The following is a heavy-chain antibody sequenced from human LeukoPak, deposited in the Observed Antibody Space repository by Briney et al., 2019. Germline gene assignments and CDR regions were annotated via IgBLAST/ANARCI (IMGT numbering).Heavy chain of an antibody. V-gene: IGHV3-74*01. CDR3: ARDSQLVRDRVNWFDP. Sequence: QSGGSLRLSCAASGFTFSKYWMHWVRQGPGKGLVWVSRIYIDGISTTYADSVKGRFTISRDNAKNTLYLQMNSLRAEDTAVYYCARDSQLVRDRVNWFDPWGQGTLVTVSS. J-gene: IGHJ5*02. CDR1: GFTFSKYW. CDR2: IYIDGIST. D-gene: IGHD3-10*01.